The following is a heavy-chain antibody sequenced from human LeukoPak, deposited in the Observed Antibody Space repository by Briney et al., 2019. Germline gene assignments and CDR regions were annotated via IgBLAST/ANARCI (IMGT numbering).Heavy chain of an antibody. J-gene: IGHJ4*02. CDR1: GFTFSSYS. CDR2: ISSSSSYI. D-gene: IGHD7-27*01. V-gene: IGHV3-21*01. Sequence: GGSLRLSCAASGFTFSSYSMDWVRQAPGKGLEWVSSISSSSSYIYYADSVKGRFTISRDNAKNSLYLQMNSLRAEDTAVYYCARVETRTQTGDANYWGRGTLVTVSS. CDR3: ARVETRTQTGDANY.